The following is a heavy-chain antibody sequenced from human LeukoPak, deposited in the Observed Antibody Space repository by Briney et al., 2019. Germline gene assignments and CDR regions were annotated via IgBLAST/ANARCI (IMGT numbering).Heavy chain of an antibody. CDR3: ARVDAYGSGTYSPRLSFDY. V-gene: IGHV1-46*03. Sequence: ASVKVSCKASGYTFTIYYIHWVRQAPGQGLEWMGIINPSGGSTTYAQMFQGRVTMTRDTSTSTVYMELNSLRSEDTAVYYCARVDAYGSGTYSPRLSFDYWGQGTLVTVSS. J-gene: IGHJ4*02. CDR2: INPSGGST. D-gene: IGHD3-10*01. CDR1: GYTFTIYY.